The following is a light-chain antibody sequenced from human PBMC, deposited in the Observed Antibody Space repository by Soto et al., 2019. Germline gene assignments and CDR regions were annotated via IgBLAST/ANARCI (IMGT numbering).Light chain of an antibody. CDR2: QAS. CDR1: QSIRSW. CDR3: QQYNAYST. J-gene: IGKJ2*01. V-gene: IGKV1-5*03. Sequence: DIPMTQSPSTLSASVGDRVTITCRASQSIRSWLAWYQQKPGKAPKLLIYQASTLGSGVPSRFSGSGSGTEFTLTIISLQPDDFATYYCQQYNAYSTFGQGTKLEI.